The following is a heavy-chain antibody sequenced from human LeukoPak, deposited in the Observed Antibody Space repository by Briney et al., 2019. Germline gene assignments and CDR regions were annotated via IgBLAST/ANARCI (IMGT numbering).Heavy chain of an antibody. D-gene: IGHD6-19*01. J-gene: IGHJ4*02. CDR1: GYTFRNYG. CDR3: ARGRLKRVPFTKVAGALDY. Sequence: ASVKVSCKASGYTFRNYGITWVRQAAGQGLEWMGWIGTYNGNTDYAQKFQGRVIMTADTSTTTAHMELRSLSSDDTAVYYCARGRLKRVPFTKVAGALDYWGQGTRVTVSS. V-gene: IGHV1-18*01. CDR2: IGTYNGNT.